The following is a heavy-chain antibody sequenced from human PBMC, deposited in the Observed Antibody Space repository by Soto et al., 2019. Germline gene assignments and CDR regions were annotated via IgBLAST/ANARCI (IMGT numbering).Heavy chain of an antibody. CDR3: ATSYGSGYRAFDY. CDR1: GDTFSSYS. D-gene: IGHD3-10*01. CDR2: INPILSMS. J-gene: IGHJ4*02. V-gene: IGHV1-69*02. Sequence: QVQLVQSGAEVKKPGSSVKVSCKASGDTFSSYSINWVRQAPGLGPEWMGRINPILSMSNYAQNFRGRVTIIADKSTSTAYMELSSLRSEDTAMYYCATSYGSGYRAFDYWGQGALVTVSS.